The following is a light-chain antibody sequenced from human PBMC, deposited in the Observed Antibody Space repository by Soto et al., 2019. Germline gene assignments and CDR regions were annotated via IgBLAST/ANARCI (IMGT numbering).Light chain of an antibody. CDR3: QTWGTGIRV. CDR2: VNSDGSH. CDR1: SGHSSYA. V-gene: IGLV4-69*01. J-gene: IGLJ3*02. Sequence: QPVLTQSPSASASLGASVKLTCTLSSGHSSYAIAWHQQQPEKGPRYLMKVNSDGSHSKGDGIPDRFSGSSSGAERYLTISSLQSGDEADYYWQTWGTGIRVFVGGTKVTVL.